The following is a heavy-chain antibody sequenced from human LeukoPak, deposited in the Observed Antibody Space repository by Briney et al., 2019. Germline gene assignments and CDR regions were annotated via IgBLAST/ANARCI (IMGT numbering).Heavy chain of an antibody. CDR1: GYSISSGYY. D-gene: IGHD5-18*01. V-gene: IGHV4-38-2*02. CDR3: ARDVGTALVTGDY. Sequence: SETLSLTCTVSGYSISSGYYWGWIRQPPGKGLEWIGSIYHSGSANYNPSLKSRVTISVDKSKNQLSLKLISVTAADTAVYYCARDVGTALVTGDYWGQGTLVTVSS. J-gene: IGHJ4*02. CDR2: IYHSGSA.